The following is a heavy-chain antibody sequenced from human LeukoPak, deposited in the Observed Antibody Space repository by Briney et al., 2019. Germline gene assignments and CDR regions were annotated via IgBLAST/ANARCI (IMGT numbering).Heavy chain of an antibody. CDR3: ARRSTPYYDFWSGYGPTKYYFDY. V-gene: IGHV1-18*01. J-gene: IGHJ4*02. Sequence: ASVKVSCKASGYTFTSYGISWVRQAPGQGFEWMGWISAYNGNTNYAQKLQGRVTMTTDTSTSTAYMELRSLRSDDTAVYYCARRSTPYYDFWSGYGPTKYYFDYWGQGTLVTVSS. CDR1: GYTFTSYG. D-gene: IGHD3-3*01. CDR2: ISAYNGNT.